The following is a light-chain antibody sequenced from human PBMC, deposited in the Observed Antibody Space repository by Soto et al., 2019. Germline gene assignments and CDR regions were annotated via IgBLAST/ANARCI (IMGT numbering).Light chain of an antibody. CDR2: EVS. J-gene: IGLJ1*01. CDR3: CSFAGSYTYV. V-gene: IGLV2-14*01. CDR1: SSDVGGYNY. Sequence: QSVLTQPASVSGSPGQSITISCTGTSSDVGGYNYVSWYQQHPGKAPKLMIYEVSNRPSGVSNRFSGSKSGNTASLTISGPQAEDEADYYCCSFAGSYTYVFGGGTKVTVL.